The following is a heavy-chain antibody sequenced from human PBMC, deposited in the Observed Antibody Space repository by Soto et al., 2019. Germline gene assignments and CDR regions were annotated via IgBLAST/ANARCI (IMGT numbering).Heavy chain of an antibody. D-gene: IGHD2-2*01. J-gene: IGHJ2*01. CDR2: ISGGGDAT. CDR1: GFTFINCA. CDR3: ARKILGSTSRPNYWYFDL. Sequence: PGGSLRLSCAGSGFTFINCAMNWVRQAPWKGLEWVSSISGGGDATFFADSVGGRFTISRDNSKNTVTLQMNSLGVDDTAVYYCARKILGSTSRPNYWYFDLWGRGTLVTVSS. V-gene: IGHV3-23*01.